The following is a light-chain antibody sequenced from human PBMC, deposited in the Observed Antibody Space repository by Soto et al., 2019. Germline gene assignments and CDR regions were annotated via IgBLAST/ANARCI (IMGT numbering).Light chain of an antibody. CDR2: DAS. CDR3: QQYGSSRT. J-gene: IGKJ1*01. V-gene: IGKV3-20*01. CDR1: QSVSSSY. Sequence: LLITQAPGTLSLSPGERATLSCRASQSVSSSYLALYQQKPGQAPRLLIYDASSRATGIPDRFSGSGSGTDFTLTISRLEPEDFAVYYCQQYGSSRTFGQGPKVDIK.